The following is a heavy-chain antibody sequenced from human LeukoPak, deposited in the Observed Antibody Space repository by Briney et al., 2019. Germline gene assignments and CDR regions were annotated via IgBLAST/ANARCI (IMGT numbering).Heavy chain of an antibody. Sequence: SVKVSCKASGGTFSSYAISWVRQAPGQGLEWMGGIIPIFGTANYAQKFQGRVTITADESTSTAYMELSSLRSEDTAVYYCARAGYYYDSSGLQESNYYYGMDVWGQGTTVTVSS. CDR2: IIPIFGTA. J-gene: IGHJ6*02. CDR3: ARAGYYYDSSGLQESNYYYGMDV. CDR1: GGTFSSYA. D-gene: IGHD3-22*01. V-gene: IGHV1-69*01.